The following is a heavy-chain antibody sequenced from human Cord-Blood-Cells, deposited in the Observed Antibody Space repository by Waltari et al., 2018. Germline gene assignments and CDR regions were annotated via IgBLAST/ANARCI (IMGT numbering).Heavy chain of an antibody. D-gene: IGHD6-6*01. J-gene: IGHJ5*02. CDR2: INHSGST. CDR1: GGSFSGYY. Sequence: QVQLQQWGAGLLKPSETLSLTCAVYGGSFSGYYWSWIRQPPGKGLEWIGEINHSGSTNYNPSLKSRVTISVDTSKNQFSLKLSSVTAADTAVYYCARGFCEREECSSSSWFDPWGQGTLVTVSS. V-gene: IGHV4-34*01. CDR3: ARGFCEREECSSSSWFDP.